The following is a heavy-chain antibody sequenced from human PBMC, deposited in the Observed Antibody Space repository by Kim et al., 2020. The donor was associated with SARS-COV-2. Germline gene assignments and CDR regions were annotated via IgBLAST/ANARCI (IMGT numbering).Heavy chain of an antibody. CDR3: ARDVGVPAAPDYYYYGM. V-gene: IGHV3-33*05. D-gene: IGHD2-2*01. CDR2: ISYDGSNK. CDR1: GFTFSSYG. J-gene: IGHJ6*01. Sequence: GGSLRLSCAASGFTFSSYGMHWVRQAPGKGLEWVAVISYDGSNKYYADSVKGRFTISRDNSKNTLYLQMNSLRAEDTAVYYCARDVGVPAAPDYYYYGM.